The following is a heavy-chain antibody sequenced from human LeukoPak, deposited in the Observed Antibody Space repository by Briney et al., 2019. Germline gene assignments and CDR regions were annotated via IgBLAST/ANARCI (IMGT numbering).Heavy chain of an antibody. CDR1: GFSIGGYT. D-gene: IGHD3-10*02. J-gene: IGHJ6*04. CDR2: ISRNGVGT. Sequence: AGGSLRLSCEASGFSIGGYTMHWVRQAPGKGLEWVSLISRNGVGTKYADSVKGRFTISRDNAKNSLYLQMNSLRAEDTAVYYCAELGITMIGGVWGKGTSVTISS. CDR3: AELGITMIGGV. V-gene: IGHV3-23*01.